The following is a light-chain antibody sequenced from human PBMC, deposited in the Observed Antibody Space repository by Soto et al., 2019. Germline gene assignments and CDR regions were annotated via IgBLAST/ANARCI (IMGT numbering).Light chain of an antibody. V-gene: IGKV1-9*01. CDR1: QGITNY. J-gene: IGKJ4*01. Sequence: DIQLTQSPSSLSSSIGDRVSLSCRASQGITNYLAWFHQKPGRAPNLLIYSASTLHVGVPARFSGGGSGTEFTLTINSLQAEDFATYYCQQVDRPPLTFGGGTKVEIK. CDR2: SAS. CDR3: QQVDRPPLT.